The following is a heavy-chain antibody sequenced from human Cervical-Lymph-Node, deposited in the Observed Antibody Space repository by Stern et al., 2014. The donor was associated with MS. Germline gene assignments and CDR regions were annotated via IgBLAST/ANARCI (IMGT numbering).Heavy chain of an antibody. D-gene: IGHD3-10*01. V-gene: IGHV3-23*04. CDR2: ISSTGTTT. CDR1: GISFDTYA. CDR3: AKSGGRGFGESLHEYHYFGVDV. Sequence: VQLVESGGGLVQPGGSLRLSCTASGISFDTYAMSWVRQAPGKGLEWVSTISSTGTTTYYTDSVKGRFTISRDNSKNTLYLQMNSLRAEDSAVFYCAKSGGRGFGESLHEYHYFGVDVWGQGATVTVSS. J-gene: IGHJ6*02.